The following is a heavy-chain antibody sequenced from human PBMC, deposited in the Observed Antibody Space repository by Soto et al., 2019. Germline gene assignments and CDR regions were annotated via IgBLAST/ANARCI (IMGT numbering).Heavy chain of an antibody. J-gene: IGHJ5*02. CDR2: IYYSGST. CDR1: GGSISSYY. Sequence: SETLSLTCTVSGGSISSYYWSWIRQPPGKGLEWIGYIYYSGSTNYNPSLKSRVTISVDTSKNQFSLKLSSMTAADTAVYYCARVRRDGYNYWFDPWGQGTLVTVS. V-gene: IGHV4-59*01. CDR3: ARVRRDGYNYWFDP. D-gene: IGHD5-12*01.